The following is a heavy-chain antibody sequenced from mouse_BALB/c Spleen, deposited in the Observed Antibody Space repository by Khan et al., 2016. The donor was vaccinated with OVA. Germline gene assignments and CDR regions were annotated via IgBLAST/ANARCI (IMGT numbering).Heavy chain of an antibody. Sequence: EVELVESGGDLVKPGGSLKLSCAASGFTFSSYGMSWVRQTPDKRLEWVATISSGGSYTYYPDSVKGRITISRDNAKNTLYLQMSSLKSEDTAMYYCARHDSTASFAYWGQGTLVTVSA. CDR2: ISSGGSYT. D-gene: IGHD1-1*01. V-gene: IGHV5-6*01. CDR1: GFTFSSYG. J-gene: IGHJ3*01. CDR3: ARHDSTASFAY.